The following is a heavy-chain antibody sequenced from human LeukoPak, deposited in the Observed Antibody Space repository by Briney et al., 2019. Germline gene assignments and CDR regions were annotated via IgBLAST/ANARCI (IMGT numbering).Heavy chain of an antibody. Sequence: SGPTLVNPTQTLTLTCTFSGFSLSTSGVGVGWIRQPPGKAPKWLALIYWDDDKRYSPSLKSRLTITKDTSKNQVVLTMTNVDPLDTATYYCANRRGTSGWSEGYFDYWGQGTLVTVSS. J-gene: IGHJ4*02. CDR1: GFSLSTSGVG. CDR3: ANRRGTSGWSEGYFDY. V-gene: IGHV2-5*02. CDR2: IYWDDDK. D-gene: IGHD6-19*01.